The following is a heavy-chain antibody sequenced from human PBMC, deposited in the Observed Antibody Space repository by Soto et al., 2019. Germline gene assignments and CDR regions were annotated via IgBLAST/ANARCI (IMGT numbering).Heavy chain of an antibody. CDR1: GGSFSGYY. CDR3: ARSVQLWTPFDY. V-gene: IGHV4-34*01. Sequence: QVQLQQWGAGLLKPSETLSLTCAVYGGSFSGYYWSWVRQPPGKGLEWIGEINHSGKTNYNPSLKSRISISVDTSKNQFYLKLNSITAADTAMYYCARSVQLWTPFDYWGQGTLVTVSS. J-gene: IGHJ4*02. D-gene: IGHD5-18*01. CDR2: INHSGKT.